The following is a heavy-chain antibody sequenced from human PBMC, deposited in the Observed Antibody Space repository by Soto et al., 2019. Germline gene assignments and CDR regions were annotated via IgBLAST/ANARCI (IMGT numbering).Heavy chain of an antibody. D-gene: IGHD1-1*01. J-gene: IGHJ4*02. V-gene: IGHV3-74*01. CDR2: INSDGRST. CDR1: GFTFSTYW. Sequence: EVQLVESGGGLVQPGGSLRLSCAASGFTFSTYWMHWVRQAPGKGLVWVSRINSDGRSTNYADSVKGRFTISRDNGKNTLYLQMNSLRAEDTAVYYCARVIYKDGLDYWGQGTLVTVSS. CDR3: ARVIYKDGLDY.